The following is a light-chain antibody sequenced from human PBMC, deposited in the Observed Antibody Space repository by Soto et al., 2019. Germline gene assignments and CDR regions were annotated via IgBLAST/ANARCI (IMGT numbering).Light chain of an antibody. J-gene: IGLJ1*01. Sequence: QSVLTQPPSVSGAPGQRVTISCTGSSSNIGAGYDVHWYQQLPGTAPKLLIYDNINRPSGVPDRFSGSKSGTSASLAITGLQAEDEADYYCQSYDSSLSALYVFGTGTKVTVL. CDR1: SSNIGAGYD. CDR2: DNI. V-gene: IGLV1-40*01. CDR3: QSYDSSLSALYV.